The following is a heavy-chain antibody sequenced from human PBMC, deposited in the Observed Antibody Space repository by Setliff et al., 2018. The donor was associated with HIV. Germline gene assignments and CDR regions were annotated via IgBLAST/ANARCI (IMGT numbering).Heavy chain of an antibody. CDR1: GYSFTAYG. Sequence: SVKVSCKASGYSFTAYGISWVRQAPGQGLQWMGGIIPIVGTPNYAQKFQGRVTITADDSTSTAYMELTSLRSEDTAVYFCARDQSEERWRQLEDNYYYAMDVWGQGTTVTVSS. J-gene: IGHJ6*02. CDR3: ARDQSEERWRQLEDNYYYAMDV. D-gene: IGHD1-1*01. V-gene: IGHV1-69*13. CDR2: IIPIVGTP.